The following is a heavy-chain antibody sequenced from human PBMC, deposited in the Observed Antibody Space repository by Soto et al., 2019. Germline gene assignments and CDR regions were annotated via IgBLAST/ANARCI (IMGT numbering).Heavy chain of an antibody. V-gene: IGHV4-30-4*01. D-gene: IGHD1-26*01. CDR3: AREGWELPPVST. Sequence: SETLSLTCTVSGGPISSGDYYWSWIRQPPGKGLEWIGYIYYSGSTYYNPSLKSRVTISVDTSKNQFSLKLSSVTAADTAVYYCAREGWELPPVSTWGQGTLVTVSS. CDR2: IYYSGST. J-gene: IGHJ4*02. CDR1: GGPISSGDYY.